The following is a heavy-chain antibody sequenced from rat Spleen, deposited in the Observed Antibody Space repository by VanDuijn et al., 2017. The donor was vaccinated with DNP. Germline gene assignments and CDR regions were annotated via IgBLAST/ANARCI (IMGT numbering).Heavy chain of an antibody. CDR1: GFNFSDYA. Sequence: EVQLVESGGGLVQPGNSLKLSCAASGFNFSDYAMAWVRQSPKKGLEWVATIIYDGNTIYYRDSVKGRFTISRDNAKCTLYLQMDSLRSEDTATYYCATHYSRYIYYAMDAWGQGTSVTVSS. CDR2: IIYDGNTI. CDR3: ATHYSRYIYYAMDA. V-gene: IGHV5S10*01. D-gene: IGHD1-2*01. J-gene: IGHJ4*01.